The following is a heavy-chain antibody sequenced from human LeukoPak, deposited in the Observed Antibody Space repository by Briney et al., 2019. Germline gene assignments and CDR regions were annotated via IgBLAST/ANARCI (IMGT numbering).Heavy chain of an antibody. J-gene: IGHJ3*02. V-gene: IGHV4-59*01. Sequence: SETLSLTCTVSGGSISSYYWSWIRQPPGKGLEWIGYIYYSGSTNYNPSLKSRVTISVDTSKNQFSLKLSSVTAADTAVYYCARARANYYGSGSPDAFDIWGQGTMVTVSS. CDR2: IYYSGST. D-gene: IGHD3-10*01. CDR3: ARARANYYGSGSPDAFDI. CDR1: GGSISSYY.